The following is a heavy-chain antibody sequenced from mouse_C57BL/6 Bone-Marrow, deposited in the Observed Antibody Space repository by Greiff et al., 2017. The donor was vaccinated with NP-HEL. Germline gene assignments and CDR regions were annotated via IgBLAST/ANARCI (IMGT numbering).Heavy chain of an antibody. D-gene: IGHD1-1*01. CDR1: GYTFTGYW. V-gene: IGHV1-9*01. J-gene: IGHJ3*01. CDR2: ILPGSGST. Sequence: QVQLQQSGAELMKPGASVKLSCKATGYTFTGYWIEWVKQRPGHGLEWIGEILPGSGSTNYNEKFKGKATFTADTSSNTAYMQLSSLTTEDSDIYYCARAGDGSSYEGFAYWGQGTLVTVSA. CDR3: ARAGDGSSYEGFAY.